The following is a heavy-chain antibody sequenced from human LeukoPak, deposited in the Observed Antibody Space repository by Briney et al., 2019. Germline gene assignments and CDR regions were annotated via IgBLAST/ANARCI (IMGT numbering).Heavy chain of an antibody. Sequence: APVKVSCKTSGYTFSRYYIHWVRQAPGQGLEWMGIINTSGATTRYGQKFKGRVTATRDTSTSTVYMEMSSLNSEDTAVYYCARGLESSGWYGMDVWGQGTTIIVSS. CDR3: ARGLESSGWYGMDV. CDR2: INTSGATT. D-gene: IGHD6-19*01. J-gene: IGHJ6*02. V-gene: IGHV1-46*01. CDR1: GYTFSRYY.